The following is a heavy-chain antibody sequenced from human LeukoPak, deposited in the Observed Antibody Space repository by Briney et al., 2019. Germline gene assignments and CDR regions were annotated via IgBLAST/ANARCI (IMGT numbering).Heavy chain of an antibody. J-gene: IGHJ4*02. CDR1: GFRFSNYA. V-gene: IGHV3-23*01. D-gene: IGHD2-15*01. CDR2: ISGGGSST. Sequence: GGSLRLSCTASGFRFSNYAMNWVRQAPGKGLEWVSVISGGGSSTNYADSVKGRFTISRENSKNTLYLQMNSLRAEDTAVYYCAKAEGSYCSGGSCYPSDYWGQGTLVTVSS. CDR3: AKAEGSYCSGGSCYPSDY.